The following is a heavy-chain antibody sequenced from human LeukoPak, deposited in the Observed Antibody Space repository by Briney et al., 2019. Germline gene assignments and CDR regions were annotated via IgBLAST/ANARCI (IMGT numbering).Heavy chain of an antibody. V-gene: IGHV3-21*01. CDR2: IGPTGTDR. D-gene: IGHD1-14*01. Sequence: GGSLRLSCAASGFTFSSCGFNWARQAPGKGLEWVSSIGPTGTDRYYADSVRGRFTISRDNAKNSMYLQMDSLRDEDTAVYNCATETIGRHYDYWGQGTLLTVSS. J-gene: IGHJ4*02. CDR3: ATETIGRHYDY. CDR1: GFTFSSCG.